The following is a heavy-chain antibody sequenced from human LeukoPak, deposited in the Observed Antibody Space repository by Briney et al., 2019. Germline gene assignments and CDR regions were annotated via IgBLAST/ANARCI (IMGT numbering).Heavy chain of an antibody. CDR2: ISYDGSNK. Sequence: GGSLRLSCAASGFTFSSYGMHWVRQAPGKGLEWVAVISYDGSNKYYADSVKGRFTISRDNSKNTLYLQMYSLRAEDTAVYYCAKDVVSQYYYDSSGYYYEYNWFDPWGQGTLVTVSS. D-gene: IGHD3-22*01. J-gene: IGHJ5*02. CDR1: GFTFSSYG. V-gene: IGHV3-30*18. CDR3: AKDVVSQYYYDSSGYYYEYNWFDP.